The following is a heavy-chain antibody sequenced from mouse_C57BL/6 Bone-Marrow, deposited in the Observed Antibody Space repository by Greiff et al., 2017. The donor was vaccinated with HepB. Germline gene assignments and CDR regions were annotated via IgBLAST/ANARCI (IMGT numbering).Heavy chain of an antibody. CDR3: ASTYYSDYHWYFDV. D-gene: IGHD2-5*01. Sequence: EVQLVESGGGLVKPGGSLKLSCAASGFTFSSYAMSWVRQTPEKRLEWVATISDDGSYTYYADTVKGRFTISRDNAKSNLYLQMSHLKSEDTAMYYCASTYYSDYHWYFDVWGTGTTVTVAS. J-gene: IGHJ1*03. CDR2: ISDDGSYT. V-gene: IGHV5-4*01. CDR1: GFTFSSYA.